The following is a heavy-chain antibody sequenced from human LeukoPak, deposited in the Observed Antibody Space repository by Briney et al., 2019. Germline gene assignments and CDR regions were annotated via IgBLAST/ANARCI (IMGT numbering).Heavy chain of an antibody. Sequence: PGGSLRLSCAASGFTFSSYAMSWVRQAPGKGLEWVSYISSSSSTIYYADSVKGRFTISRDNAKNSLYLQMNSLRDEDTAVYYCARGEFVGGYYPYYFDYWGQGTLVTVSS. CDR2: ISSSSSTI. CDR3: ARGEFVGGYYPYYFDY. CDR1: GFTFSSYA. J-gene: IGHJ4*02. D-gene: IGHD3-22*01. V-gene: IGHV3-48*02.